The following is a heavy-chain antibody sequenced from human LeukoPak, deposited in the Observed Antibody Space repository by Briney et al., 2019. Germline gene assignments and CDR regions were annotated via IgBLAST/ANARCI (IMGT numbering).Heavy chain of an antibody. J-gene: IGHJ3*02. D-gene: IGHD3-3*01. CDR3: ARRTLTIRTFDI. Sequence: GASVKVSCKASGYTFTSYDINWVRQATGQGFEWMGWMNPNSGNTGYAQKFQGRVTITRNISISTAYMELSSLGSEDTAIYYCARRTLTIRTFDIWGQGTMVTVSS. CDR2: MNPNSGNT. CDR1: GYTFTSYD. V-gene: IGHV1-8*03.